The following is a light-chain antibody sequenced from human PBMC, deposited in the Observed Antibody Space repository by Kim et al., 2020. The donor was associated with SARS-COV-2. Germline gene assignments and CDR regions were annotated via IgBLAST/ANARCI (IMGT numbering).Light chain of an antibody. Sequence: DIQMTQSPSSLSASVGDRVTITCQASQYISNSLNWFQHKPGNAPKLLIYDASNLETGVPSRFSGSGSGTDFTFTISSLQPEDIATYYCQQYDDLLLTFGGGTKVDTK. V-gene: IGKV1-33*01. J-gene: IGKJ4*01. CDR1: QYISNS. CDR2: DAS. CDR3: QQYDDLLLT.